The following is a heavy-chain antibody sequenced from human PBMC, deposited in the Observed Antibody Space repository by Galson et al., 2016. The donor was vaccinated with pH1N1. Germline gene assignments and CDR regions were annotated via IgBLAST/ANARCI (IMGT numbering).Heavy chain of an antibody. CDR1: GDTLDRYA. Sequence: SVKVSCKASGDTLDRYAISWVRQAPGQGLEWMGGFIPIFGAATFSQKFQGRVTITVDKSTSTAYMELSSLRSEDTAVYYCASPPPSSGLLNYYYYMDVWGKGTTVTVSS. D-gene: IGHD3-3*01. J-gene: IGHJ6*03. CDR2: FIPIFGAA. V-gene: IGHV1-69*06. CDR3: ASPPPSSGLLNYYYYMDV.